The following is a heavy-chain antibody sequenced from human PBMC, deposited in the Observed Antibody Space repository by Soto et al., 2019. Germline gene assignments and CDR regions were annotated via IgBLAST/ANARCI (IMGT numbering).Heavy chain of an antibody. CDR1: GFTFSSYA. J-gene: IGHJ6*02. CDR3: ARDRGRGYSYGYYYYGMDV. V-gene: IGHV3-30-3*01. Sequence: GESLRLSCAASGFTFSSYAMHWVRQAPGKGLEWVAVISYDGSNKYYADSVKGRFTISRDNSKNTLYLQMNSLRAEDTAVYYCARDRGRGYSYGYYYYGMDVWGQGTTVTVSS. CDR2: ISYDGSNK. D-gene: IGHD5-18*01.